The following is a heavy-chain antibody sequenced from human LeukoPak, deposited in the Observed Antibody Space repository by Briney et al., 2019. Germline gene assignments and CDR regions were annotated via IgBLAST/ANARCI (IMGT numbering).Heavy chain of an antibody. CDR2: IYTSGRT. Sequence: PSETLSLTCTVSGGSISRYYWSWIRQSPGKGLEWIGYIYTSGRTDYNPSLKSRVTILVDTSKSQVLLILRSVTAADTAVYHCAGGPGWGGTGFDFWSQGSLVTVCS. CDR1: GGSISRYY. V-gene: IGHV4-4*09. D-gene: IGHD2-15*01. CDR3: AGGPGWGGTGFDF. J-gene: IGHJ4*02.